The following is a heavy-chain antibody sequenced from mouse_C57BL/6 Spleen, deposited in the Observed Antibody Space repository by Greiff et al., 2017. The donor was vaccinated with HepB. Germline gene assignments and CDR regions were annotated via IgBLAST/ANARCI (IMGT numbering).Heavy chain of an antibody. CDR2: IWRGGST. CDR1: GFSLTSYG. CDR3: AKTGYAMDY. J-gene: IGHJ4*01. D-gene: IGHD4-1*01. V-gene: IGHV2-5*01. Sequence: VMLVESGPGLVQPSQSLSITCTVSGFSLTSYGVHWVRQSPGKGLEWLGVIWRGGSTDYNAAFMSRLSITKDNSKSQVFFKMNSLQADDTTIYYCAKTGYAMDYWGQGTSVTVSS.